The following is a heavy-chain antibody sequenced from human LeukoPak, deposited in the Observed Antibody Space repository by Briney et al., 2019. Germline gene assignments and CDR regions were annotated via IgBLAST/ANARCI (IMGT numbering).Heavy chain of an antibody. CDR3: ARASSSWYPFDY. CDR1: GGSISSHY. Sequence: PSETLSLTCTVSGGSISSHYWSWIRQPPGKGLEWIGYIYYSGSTNYSPSLKSRVTISVDTSKNQFSLKLSSVTAADTAVYYCARASSSWYPFDYWGQGTLVTVSS. V-gene: IGHV4-59*11. CDR2: IYYSGST. J-gene: IGHJ4*02. D-gene: IGHD6-13*01.